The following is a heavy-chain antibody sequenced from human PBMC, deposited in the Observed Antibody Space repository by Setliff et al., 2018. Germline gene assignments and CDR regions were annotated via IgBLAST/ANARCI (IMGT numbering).Heavy chain of an antibody. Sequence: PSETLSLTCTVSGGSVRGYYWSWIRQPPGKGLEWIGYMYYSGDTNYNPSLKSRVTISVDTSKNQFSLELRPVTAADTAVYYCARLPPLHTPMALTFDYWGQGTRVTVSS. CDR1: GGSVRGYY. CDR2: MYYSGDT. J-gene: IGHJ4*02. V-gene: IGHV4-59*08. CDR3: ARLPPLHTPMALTFDY. D-gene: IGHD5-18*01.